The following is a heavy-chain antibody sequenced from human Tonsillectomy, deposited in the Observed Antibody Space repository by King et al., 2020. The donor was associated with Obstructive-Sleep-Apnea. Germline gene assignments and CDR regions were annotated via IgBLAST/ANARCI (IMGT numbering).Heavy chain of an antibody. V-gene: IGHV3-30*18. Sequence: VQLVESGGGAVQPGRSLRLSCSASGFTFSNYCMHWVRQAPGQGLELVAVISFDGSNERYSDSVQVRFTISSDNPKNTLQLQMNGLRAEDTAVYYCAKEASGWHHFDNWGLGTLVTVSS. CDR1: GFTFSNYC. CDR3: AKEASGWHHFDN. CDR2: ISFDGSNE. J-gene: IGHJ4*02. D-gene: IGHD6-19*01.